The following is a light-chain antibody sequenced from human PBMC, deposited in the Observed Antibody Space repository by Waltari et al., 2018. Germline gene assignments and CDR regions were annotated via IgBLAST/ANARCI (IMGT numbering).Light chain of an antibody. V-gene: IGKV1-39*01. CDR1: QSISSY. CDR2: AAS. CDR3: QQTYSTPRA. Sequence: DIQMTQSPSSLSASVGDRVTITCRASQSISSYLNWYQQKPGKAPKLLIYAASSLQSGVPSRFRGSGSGTDFTLTISSLQPEDFATYYCQQTYSTPRALGQGTRLEIK. J-gene: IGKJ5*01.